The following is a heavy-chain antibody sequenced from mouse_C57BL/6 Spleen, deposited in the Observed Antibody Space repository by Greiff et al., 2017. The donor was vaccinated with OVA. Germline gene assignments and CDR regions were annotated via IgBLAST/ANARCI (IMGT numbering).Heavy chain of an antibody. Sequence: EVKVVESEGGLVQPGSSMKLSCTASGFTFSDYYMAWVRQVPEKGLEWVANINYDGSSTYYLDSLKSRFIISRDNAKNILYLQMSSLKSEDTATYYCARCGYYVFDYWGQGTTLTVSS. CDR2: INYDGSST. V-gene: IGHV5-16*01. J-gene: IGHJ2*01. CDR1: GFTFSDYY. D-gene: IGHD2-3*01. CDR3: ARCGYYVFDY.